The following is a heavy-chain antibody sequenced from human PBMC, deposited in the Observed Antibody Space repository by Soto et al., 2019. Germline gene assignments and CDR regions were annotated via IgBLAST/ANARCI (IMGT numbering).Heavy chain of an antibody. Sequence: ASVKVSCKASGYTFTGYYMHWVRQAPGQGLEWMGWINPNSGGTNYAQKFQGWVTMTRDTSISTAYMELSRLRSDDTAVYYCARGIAVAGSAEYFQHWGQGTLVTVSS. CDR3: ARGIAVAGSAEYFQH. CDR2: INPNSGGT. J-gene: IGHJ1*01. D-gene: IGHD6-19*01. V-gene: IGHV1-2*04. CDR1: GYTFTGYY.